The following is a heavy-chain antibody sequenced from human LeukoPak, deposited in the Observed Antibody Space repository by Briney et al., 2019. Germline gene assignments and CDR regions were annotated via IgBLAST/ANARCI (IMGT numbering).Heavy chain of an antibody. CDR2: ISCSSSTT. Sequence: PGGSLRLSCAASGFTFSSYAMSWVRQARGKGLEWVSYISCSSSTTYYADSVKGRFTISRDNSKNTLFLQVNSMRAEDTAIYYCAKNGDRGAYCSGGSCYPYYYYYMDVWGKGTTVTISS. CDR3: AKNGDRGAYCSGGSCYPYYYYYMDV. CDR1: GFTFSSYA. D-gene: IGHD2-15*01. J-gene: IGHJ6*03. V-gene: IGHV3-23*01.